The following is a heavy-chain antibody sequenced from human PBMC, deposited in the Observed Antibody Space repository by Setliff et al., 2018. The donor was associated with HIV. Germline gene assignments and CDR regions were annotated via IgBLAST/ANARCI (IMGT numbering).Heavy chain of an antibody. V-gene: IGHV1-46*01. J-gene: IGHJ6*03. D-gene: IGHD5-12*01. Sequence: WASVKVSCKASGYSFTSYYIHWVRQAPGQGFEWMGIINPSGGSTSYAQKFQGRVTMTRDTSTSTVYMELSSLRSEDTAVYNCARGYPSSPYYYYMDVWGKGTTVTVSS. CDR3: ARGYPSSPYYYYMDV. CDR1: GYSFTSYY. CDR2: INPSGGST.